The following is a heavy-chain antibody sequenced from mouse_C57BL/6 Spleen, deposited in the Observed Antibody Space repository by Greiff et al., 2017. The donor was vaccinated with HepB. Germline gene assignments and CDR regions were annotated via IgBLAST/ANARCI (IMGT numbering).Heavy chain of an antibody. J-gene: IGHJ2*01. CDR3: VRGRDYYGSERDCYFDY. V-gene: IGHV10-3*01. Sequence: EVQRVESGGGLVQPKGSLKLSCAASGFTFNTYAMHWVRQAPGKGLEWVARIRSKSSNYATYYADSVKDRFTISRDDSQSMLYLQMNNLKTEDTAMYYCVRGRDYYGSERDCYFDYWGQGTTLTVSS. CDR1: GFTFNTYA. D-gene: IGHD1-1*01. CDR2: IRSKSSNYAT.